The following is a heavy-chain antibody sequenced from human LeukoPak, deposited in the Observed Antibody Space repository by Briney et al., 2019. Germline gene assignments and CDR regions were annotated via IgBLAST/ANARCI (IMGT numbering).Heavy chain of an antibody. V-gene: IGHV3-23*01. J-gene: IGHJ4*02. D-gene: IGHD2-15*01. CDR1: GFSISNYG. Sequence: GGSLRLSCAASGFSISNYGMSWVRQAPGKGLEGVSGISSSGDSTDYADSVKGRFTISRDNSKNTVFLQMNSLTVEDTAVYYCAISLLGWGQGTLVTVSS. CDR3: AISLLG. CDR2: ISSSGDST.